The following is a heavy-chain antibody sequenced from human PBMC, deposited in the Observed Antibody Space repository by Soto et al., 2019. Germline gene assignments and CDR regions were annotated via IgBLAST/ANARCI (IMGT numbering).Heavy chain of an antibody. J-gene: IGHJ6*02. CDR3: ARDGDYVWGSYRPHYYYGMDV. V-gene: IGHV3-33*01. CDR2: IWYDGSNK. D-gene: IGHD3-16*02. Sequence: PGGSLRLSCAASGFTFSSDGMHWVRQAPGKGRGWVAVIWYDGSNKYYADPVKGRFTISRDNSKNTLYLQMNSLRAEDTAVYYCARDGDYVWGSYRPHYYYGMDVWGQGTTVTVSS. CDR1: GFTFSSDG.